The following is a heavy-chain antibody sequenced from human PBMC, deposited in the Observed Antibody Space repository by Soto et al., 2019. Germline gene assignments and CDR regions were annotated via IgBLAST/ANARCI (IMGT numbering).Heavy chain of an antibody. CDR1: GSPITMLDTDY. V-gene: IGHV4-31*03. D-gene: IGHD3-16*01. CDR2: IYYSGRI. CDR3: ARALRSLSSFGVDRCGHVTTGRFD. Sequence: FHPLPLPYSSSGSPITMLDTDYWNWIRQHPVKGLEWIGYIYYSGRIYYNPSLERRVTISVHTSKNQFSLKLTSVTAADTAVDYWARALRSLSSFGVDRCGHVTTGRFD. J-gene: IGHJ5*01.